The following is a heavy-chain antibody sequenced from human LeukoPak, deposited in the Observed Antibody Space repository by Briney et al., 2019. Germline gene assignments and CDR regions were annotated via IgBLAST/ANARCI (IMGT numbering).Heavy chain of an antibody. J-gene: IGHJ3*02. CDR2: IYYSGAT. Sequence: SETLSLTCAVSGYSINSGYYWGWIRQPPGKGLEWIGSIYYSGATYYNPSLKSRVTMSVVTSKNQFSVRLTSVTAADTAVYYCARDPTYYYDSSGSYHSFDIWGQGTMVTVSS. V-gene: IGHV4-38-2*01. CDR3: ARDPTYYYDSSGSYHSFDI. CDR1: GYSINSGYY. D-gene: IGHD3-22*01.